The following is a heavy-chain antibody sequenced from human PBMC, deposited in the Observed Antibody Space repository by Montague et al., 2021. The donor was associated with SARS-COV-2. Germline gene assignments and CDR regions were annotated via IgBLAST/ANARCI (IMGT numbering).Heavy chain of an antibody. CDR2: INHGGST. D-gene: IGHD3-10*01. J-gene: IGHJ6*03. CDR3: ARLRDGVVPSPILGVGPFYSYYSMDV. Sequence: SETLSLTCAVHGSSLSGYYWNWIRQSPGKGLEWIGEINHGGSTKFSPSLKGRLTISTDTSKNQFSLKLTSVAASDTAVYYCARLRDGVVPSPILGVGPFYSYYSMDVWGRGTPVTVSS. CDR1: GSSLSGYY. V-gene: IGHV4-34*01.